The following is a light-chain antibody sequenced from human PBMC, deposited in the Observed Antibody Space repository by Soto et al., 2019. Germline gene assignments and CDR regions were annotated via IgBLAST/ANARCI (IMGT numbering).Light chain of an antibody. V-gene: IGKV2-29*03. J-gene: IGKJ1*01. CDR3: MQAIDIPWT. Sequence: LMTQTPLSLSIIPGQTASISCKASQSLLHSDGKTYFYWYVQKAGQAPQPLIYEVSNRFSGVPERFSGSGSRTDFTLKISRVEADDVGIYYCMQAIDIPWTFGQGTKVEI. CDR1: QSLLHSDGKTY. CDR2: EVS.